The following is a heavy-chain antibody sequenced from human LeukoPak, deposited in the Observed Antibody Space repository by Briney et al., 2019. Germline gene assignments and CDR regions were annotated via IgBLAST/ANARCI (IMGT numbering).Heavy chain of an antibody. CDR1: GFTFSSYA. D-gene: IGHD5-24*01. J-gene: IGHJ4*02. V-gene: IGHV3-23*01. CDR3: ASTPTKKGDGYRVPPHPTDY. Sequence: GGSLRLSCAASGFTFSSYAMSWVRQAPGKGLEWVSAISGSGGSTYYADSVKGRFTISRDNSKNTLYLQMNSLRAEDTAVYYCASTPTKKGDGYRVPPHPTDYWGQGTLVTVSS. CDR2: ISGSGGST.